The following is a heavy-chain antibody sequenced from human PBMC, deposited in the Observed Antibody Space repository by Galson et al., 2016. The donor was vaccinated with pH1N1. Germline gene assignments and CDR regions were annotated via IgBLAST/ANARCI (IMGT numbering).Heavy chain of an antibody. CDR2: VYPGDSDT. V-gene: IGHV5-51*01. CDR3: ARHQSSSDDYFFYNMDV. Sequence: QSGAEVKKPGESQKISCKGSGCIFSTFWIGWVRQMPGKGLEWMGIVYPGDSDTRYNPSFKGQVTISVDKSISTAYLQWSSLKASDSAIYFCARHQSSSDDYFFYNMDVWGQGTTVTVSS. CDR1: GCIFSTFW. D-gene: IGHD6-6*01. J-gene: IGHJ6*02.